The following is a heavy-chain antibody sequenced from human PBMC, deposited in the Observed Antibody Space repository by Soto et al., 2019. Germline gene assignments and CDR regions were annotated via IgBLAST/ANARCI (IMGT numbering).Heavy chain of an antibody. CDR1: GGSFSGYY. Sequence: QVQLQQWGAGLLKPSETLSLTCAVYGGSFSGYYWSWIRQPPGKGLEWIGEINHSGSTNYNPSLKSRVTISVDTYKNQFSLKLSSVTAADTAVYYCARPYSSLWGYYYMDVWGKGTTVTVSS. CDR2: INHSGST. D-gene: IGHD6-13*01. CDR3: ARPYSSLWGYYYMDV. J-gene: IGHJ6*03. V-gene: IGHV4-34*01.